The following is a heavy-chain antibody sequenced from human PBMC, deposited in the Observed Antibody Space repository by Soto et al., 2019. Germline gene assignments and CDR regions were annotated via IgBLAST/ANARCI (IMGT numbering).Heavy chain of an antibody. D-gene: IGHD3-22*01. CDR2: IWYDGSNK. Sequence: PGGSLRLSCAASGFTFSSYGMHWVRQAPGKGLEWVAVIWYDGSNKYYADSVKGRFTISRDDSKNTLYLQMNSLRAEDTAVYYCARDPPSLILNYYDMGGDAFDIWGQGTMVTVSS. CDR1: GFTFSSYG. J-gene: IGHJ3*02. CDR3: ARDPPSLILNYYDMGGDAFDI. V-gene: IGHV3-33*01.